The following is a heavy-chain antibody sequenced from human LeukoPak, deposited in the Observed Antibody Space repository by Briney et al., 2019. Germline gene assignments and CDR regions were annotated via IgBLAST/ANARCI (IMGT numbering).Heavy chain of an antibody. V-gene: IGHV1-24*01. CDR2: FDPEDGET. CDR3: AKESPTGGDFDY. J-gene: IGHJ4*02. D-gene: IGHD3-10*01. CDR1: GYTLTELS. Sequence: ASVKVSCKVSGYTLTELSMHWVRQAPGKGLEWMGGFDPEDGETIYAQEFQGRVTMTEDTSTDTAYMELSSLRAEDTALYYCAKESPTGGDFDYWGQGTLVTVSS.